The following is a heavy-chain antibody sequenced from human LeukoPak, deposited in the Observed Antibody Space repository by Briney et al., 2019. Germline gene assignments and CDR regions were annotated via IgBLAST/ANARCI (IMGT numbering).Heavy chain of an antibody. CDR1: GYTLTELS. CDR2: FDPEDGET. Sequence: ASVKVSCKVSGYTLTELSMHWVRQAPGKGLEWMGGFDPEDGETIYAQKFQGRVTMTEDTSTDTAYMELSSLRSEDTAVYYCATAGVRVVPTDYYYMDVWGKGTTVTVSS. V-gene: IGHV1-24*01. D-gene: IGHD2-2*01. CDR3: ATAGVRVVPTDYYYMDV. J-gene: IGHJ6*03.